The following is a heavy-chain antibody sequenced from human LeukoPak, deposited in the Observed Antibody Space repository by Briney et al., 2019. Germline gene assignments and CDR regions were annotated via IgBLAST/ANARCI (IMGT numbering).Heavy chain of an antibody. CDR3: AKDRVPYSSPPDY. D-gene: IGHD6-13*01. CDR1: GFTFSSYA. CDR2: ISGSGGST. J-gene: IGHJ4*02. V-gene: IGHV3-23*01. Sequence: GGSLRLSCAASGFTFSSYAMSWVRQAPGKGLEWVSAISGSGGSTYYADSVKGRFTISRDNSKNTLYLQVNSLRAEDTAVYYCAKDRVPYSSPPDYWGQGTLVTVSS.